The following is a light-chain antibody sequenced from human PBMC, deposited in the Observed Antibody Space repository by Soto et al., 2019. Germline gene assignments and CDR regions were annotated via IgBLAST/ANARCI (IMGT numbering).Light chain of an antibody. J-gene: IGLJ1*01. CDR2: EVS. CDR1: SSDIGSYTY. CDR3: SSYTSGNTLIA. Sequence: QSALTQPASVSGSPGQSITISCTGTSSDIGSYTYVSWYQQHPGKAPKLMIYEVSNRPSGVSGRFSGSKSGNTASLTISGLQADDEADYYCSSYTSGNTLIAFGPGTKLTVL. V-gene: IGLV2-14*01.